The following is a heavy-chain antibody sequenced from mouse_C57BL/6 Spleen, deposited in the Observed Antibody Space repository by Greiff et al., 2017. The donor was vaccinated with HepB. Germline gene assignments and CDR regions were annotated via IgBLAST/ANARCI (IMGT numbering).Heavy chain of an antibody. D-gene: IGHD1-1*01. CDR2: IDPANGNT. V-gene: IGHV14-3*01. Sequence: VQLKESVAELVRPGASVKLSCTASGFNIKNTYMHWVKQRPEQGLEWIGRIDPANGNTKYAPKFQGKATITADTSSNTAYLQLSSLTSEDTAIYYCARSRSYPYWYFDVWGTGTTVTVSS. CDR1: GFNIKNTY. CDR3: ARSRSYPYWYFDV. J-gene: IGHJ1*03.